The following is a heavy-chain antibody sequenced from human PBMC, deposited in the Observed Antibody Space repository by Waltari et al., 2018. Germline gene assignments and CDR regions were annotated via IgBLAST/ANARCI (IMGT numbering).Heavy chain of an antibody. J-gene: IGHJ4*02. CDR2: IYSGGSST. CDR3: VKDRIGRDGYNYPFDY. CDR1: GFTFSSYA. D-gene: IGHD5-12*01. V-gene: IGHV3-23*03. Sequence: EVQLLESGGGLVQPGGSLRLSCAASGFTFSSYAMSWVRQAPGKGLEWVSVIYSGGSSTYYADSVKGRFTISRDNSKNTLYLQMNSLRAEDTAVYYCVKDRIGRDGYNYPFDYWGQGTLVTVSS.